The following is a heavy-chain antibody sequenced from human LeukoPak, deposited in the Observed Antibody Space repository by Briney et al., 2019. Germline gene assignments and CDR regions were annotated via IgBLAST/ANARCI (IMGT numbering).Heavy chain of an antibody. CDR1: GGSISSYY. J-gene: IGHJ6*03. CDR3: ASQNYYYYYMDV. CDR2: IYYSGST. Sequence: SETLSLTCTVSGGSISSYYWSWIRQPPGKGLGWIGYIYYSGSTNYNPSLKSRVTISVDTSKNQFSLKLSSVTAADTAIYYCASQNYYYYYMDVWGKGTTVTISS. V-gene: IGHV4-59*01.